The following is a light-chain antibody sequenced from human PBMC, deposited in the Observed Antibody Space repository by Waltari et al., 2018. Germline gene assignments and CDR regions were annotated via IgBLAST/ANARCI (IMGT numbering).Light chain of an antibody. CDR1: QTIGGW. CDR3: QQYHRYSA. J-gene: IGKJ1*01. Sequence: DIQMTQSPSTLAASVGARVTIPCRASQTIGGWLAWYQQKPGKAPKLLIYKASILESGVPSRFTGSASGTEFTLTISSLQTDDFATYYCQQYHRYSAFGQGTKVEIK. CDR2: KAS. V-gene: IGKV1-5*03.